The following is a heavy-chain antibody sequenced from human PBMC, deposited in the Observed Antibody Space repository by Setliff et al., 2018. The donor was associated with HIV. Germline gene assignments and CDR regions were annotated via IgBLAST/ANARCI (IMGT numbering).Heavy chain of an antibody. J-gene: IGHJ6*02. CDR3: ARDLAGTPYYYYGMDV. CDR2: ISSSGSTI. CDR1: GFTFSDYY. Sequence: PGGSLRLSCAASGFTFSDYYMSWIRQAPGKGLEWVSYISSSGSTIYYADSVKGRFTISRDNAKNTLYLQMNSLRVEDTAVYYCARDLAGTPYYYYGMDVWGQGTTVTVSS. V-gene: IGHV3-11*04. D-gene: IGHD3-10*01.